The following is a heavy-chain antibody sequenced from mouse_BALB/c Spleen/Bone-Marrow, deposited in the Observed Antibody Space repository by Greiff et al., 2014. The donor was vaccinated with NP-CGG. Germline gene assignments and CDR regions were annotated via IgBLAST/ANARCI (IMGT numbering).Heavy chain of an antibody. CDR2: IFPGDSTT. CDR3: VRSRLRDWYFDV. D-gene: IGHD1-2*01. V-gene: IGHV1S56*01. Sequence: VKLMESGVELVKPGASVKLFCKASGNTFTSYDINWVRQRPEQGLEWIGWIFPGDSTTKYNEKFKGKATLSTDKSSSTVHMQLSRLTSEDSAVYFCVRSRLRDWYFDVWGAGTTVTISS. J-gene: IGHJ1*01. CDR1: GNTFTSYD.